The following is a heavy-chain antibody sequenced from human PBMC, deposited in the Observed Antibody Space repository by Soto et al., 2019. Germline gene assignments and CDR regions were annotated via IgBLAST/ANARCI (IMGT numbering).Heavy chain of an antibody. Sequence: GGSLRLSCAASGFTFTHYAMTWVRQAPGKGLEWVSISSGSGSGGSTNYADSVKGRFTISRDNSKNTLYLQMNSLRVEDTAVYYCAKDRDDHRNYVFVYWCQGTLVTVSS. D-gene: IGHD4-4*01. CDR1: GFTFTHYA. CDR2: SSGSGSGGST. CDR3: AKDRDDHRNYVFVY. J-gene: IGHJ4*02. V-gene: IGHV3-23*01.